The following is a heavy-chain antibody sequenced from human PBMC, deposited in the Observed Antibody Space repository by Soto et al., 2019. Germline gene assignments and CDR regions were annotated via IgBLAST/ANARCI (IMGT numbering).Heavy chain of an antibody. Sequence: QVQLVQSGAEVKKLGSSVKVSCKASGGTFSTYGISWVRQAPGQGLEWMGGIIPVLGTANYGQKFQGRVTITADESTTTAYMEVSALRSEDTAVYYCARDIEVVDFYYYGLDVWGQGTTVTVFS. CDR1: GGTFSTYG. D-gene: IGHD2-15*01. J-gene: IGHJ6*02. V-gene: IGHV1-69*01. CDR2: IIPVLGTA. CDR3: ARDIEVVDFYYYGLDV.